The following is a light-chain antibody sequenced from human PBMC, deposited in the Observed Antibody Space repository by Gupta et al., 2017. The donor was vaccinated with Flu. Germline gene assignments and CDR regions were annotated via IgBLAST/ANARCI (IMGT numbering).Light chain of an antibody. V-gene: IGKV1-5*03. J-gene: IGKJ1*01. Sequence: DLQMTQPPSTLSASVGDRVTSTCRASQSISSWLAWYQQKPGKAPRLLIYKASSSESGVPSRFSGSGSGTEFSLTISSLQPDDFATYYCQQYNSYPWAFGQGTKVEV. CDR3: QQYNSYPWA. CDR2: KAS. CDR1: QSISSW.